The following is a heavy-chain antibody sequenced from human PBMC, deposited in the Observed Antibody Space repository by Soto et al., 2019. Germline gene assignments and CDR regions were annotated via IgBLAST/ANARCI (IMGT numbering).Heavy chain of an antibody. Sequence: QVQLQESGPGLVKPSGTLSLTCAVSGDSMSSADWWSWVRQPPGKGLEWIGEIHHSGGINYHPSLRSRVTISVDMSKNQFSLNLSSVTAADTAVYFCVFNGYYPLDHWGQGTLVIVSP. D-gene: IGHD2-21*01. CDR1: GDSMSSADW. V-gene: IGHV4-4*02. CDR3: VFNGYYPLDH. J-gene: IGHJ4*02. CDR2: IHHSGGI.